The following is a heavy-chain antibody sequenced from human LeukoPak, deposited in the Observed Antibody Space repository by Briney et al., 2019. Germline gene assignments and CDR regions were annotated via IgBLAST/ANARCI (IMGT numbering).Heavy chain of an antibody. D-gene: IGHD3-22*01. CDR2: INPNSGGT. CDR1: GYTFTGYY. V-gene: IGHV1-2*02. CDR3: ARIAGYYDFFYGMDV. Sequence: GASVKVSCKASGYTFTGYYMHWVRQAPGQGLEWMGWINPNSGGTNYAQKFQGRVTMTRDTSISTAYMELSRLRSDDTAVYYCARIAGYYDFFYGMDVWGQGTTVTVSS. J-gene: IGHJ6*02.